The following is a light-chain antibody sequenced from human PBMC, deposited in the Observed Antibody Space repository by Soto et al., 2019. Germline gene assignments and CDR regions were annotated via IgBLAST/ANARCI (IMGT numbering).Light chain of an antibody. CDR2: FAS. V-gene: IGKV3-15*01. Sequence: EIVMTQSPATLSVSPGEKATPPSRPSQSVSNNLPWYQQKPGQAPRLLIYFASTRATGIPARFSGSGSGTEFTLTISSLQSEDFAVYYCQQYNKWPLTFGGGTKVETK. J-gene: IGKJ4*01. CDR1: QSVSNN. CDR3: QQYNKWPLT.